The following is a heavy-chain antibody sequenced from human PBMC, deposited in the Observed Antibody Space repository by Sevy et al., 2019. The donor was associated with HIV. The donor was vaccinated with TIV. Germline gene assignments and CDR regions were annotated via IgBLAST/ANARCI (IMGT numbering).Heavy chain of an antibody. Sequence: GGSLRLSCAASGFTFSSYRMNWVRQARGKGLEWVSYISSSSSNIYYADSVKGRFTISRDNAKNSLYLQMNSLRDEDTAVYYCARAYGDDAYWYFDLWGRGTLVTVSS. CDR2: ISSSSSNI. V-gene: IGHV3-48*02. CDR3: ARAYGDDAYWYFDL. CDR1: GFTFSSYR. D-gene: IGHD4-17*01. J-gene: IGHJ2*01.